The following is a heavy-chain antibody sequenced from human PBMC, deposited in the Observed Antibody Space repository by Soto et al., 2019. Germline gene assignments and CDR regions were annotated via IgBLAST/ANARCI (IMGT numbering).Heavy chain of an antibody. Sequence: QIQLVESGGGLVKPGGALRLSCEASGFTFSDFYMSWIRLAPGKGLEWLSYISPNSNYREYAESVKGRHTISRDNAKNSLSLQMNSLRVEDTAVYYCVRGGGGGQFDSWGQGAQVTVYS. CDR1: GFTFSDFY. CDR3: VRGGGGGQFDS. J-gene: IGHJ4*02. CDR2: ISPNSNYR. V-gene: IGHV3-11*06. D-gene: IGHD2-21*01.